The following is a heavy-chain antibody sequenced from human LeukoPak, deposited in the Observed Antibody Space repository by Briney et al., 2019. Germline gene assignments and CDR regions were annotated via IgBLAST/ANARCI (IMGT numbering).Heavy chain of an antibody. V-gene: IGHV3-9*01. Sequence: SLRLSFAGSGFPFYDFGMDLVPQGPGEGLGLVSGISWNSGSIGYADSVKGRFTISRDNAKNSLYLQMNSLRAEDTALYYCAKDTSAFLYSSSWTARGQFDYWGQGTLVTVSS. CDR2: ISWNSGSI. J-gene: IGHJ4*02. D-gene: IGHD6-13*01. CDR3: AKDTSAFLYSSSWTARGQFDY. CDR1: GFPFYDFG.